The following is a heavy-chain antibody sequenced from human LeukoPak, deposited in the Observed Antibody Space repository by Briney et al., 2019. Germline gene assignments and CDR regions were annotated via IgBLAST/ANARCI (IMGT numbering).Heavy chain of an antibody. J-gene: IGHJ4*02. Sequence: GGSLRLSCAASGFTVSSNYMSWVRQAPGKGLEWVSIIYSGGSTYYADSVKGRFTISRDNSKNTLYLQMNSLRAEDTAVYYCARDELYSSGWYGLDDYWGQGTLVTVSS. CDR1: GFTVSSNY. D-gene: IGHD6-19*01. CDR2: IYSGGST. CDR3: ARDELYSSGWYGLDDY. V-gene: IGHV3-66*01.